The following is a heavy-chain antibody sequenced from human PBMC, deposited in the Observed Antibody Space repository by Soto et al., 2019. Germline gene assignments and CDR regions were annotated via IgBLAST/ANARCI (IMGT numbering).Heavy chain of an antibody. D-gene: IGHD4-17*01. CDR2: IYYSGST. J-gene: IGHJ4*02. CDR1: GGSVSSGAYY. CDR3: ARDAGNYGGPGAFDY. V-gene: IGHV4-31*03. Sequence: QVQLQESGPGLVKPSQTLSLTCTVSGGSVSSGAYYWNWIRQHPGKGLEWIGHIYYSGSTYYNPSLKSRVTISVDTSKNQFSLKLRSVTAADTAVYYCARDAGNYGGPGAFDYWGQGTLVTVSS.